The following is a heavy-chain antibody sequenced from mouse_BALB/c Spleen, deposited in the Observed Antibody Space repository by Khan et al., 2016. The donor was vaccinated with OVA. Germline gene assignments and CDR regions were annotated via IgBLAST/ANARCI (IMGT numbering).Heavy chain of an antibody. Sequence: EVELVESGPGLVKPSQSLSLTCTVTGYSITSDYAWNWIRQFPGNKLEWMAYISYSGRTSYNPSLKSRLSITRDTSKNQFFLQLNSVTTEDTATDYCARSVTITTVVATDFDYWGQGTTLTVSS. D-gene: IGHD1-1*01. V-gene: IGHV3-2*02. CDR2: ISYSGRT. CDR3: ARSVTITTVVATDFDY. J-gene: IGHJ2*01. CDR1: GYSITSDYA.